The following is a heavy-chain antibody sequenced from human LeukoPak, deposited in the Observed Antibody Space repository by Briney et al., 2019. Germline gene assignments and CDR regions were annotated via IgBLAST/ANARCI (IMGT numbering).Heavy chain of an antibody. V-gene: IGHV1-69*13. Sequence: ASVKVPCKASGGTFSSYAISWVRQAPGQGLEWMGGIIPIFGTANYAQKFQGRVTITADESTSTPYMELSSLRSEDTAVYYCARATRWFGEIPYYFDYWGQGTLVTVSS. CDR1: GGTFSSYA. D-gene: IGHD3-10*01. CDR2: IIPIFGTA. CDR3: ARATRWFGEIPYYFDY. J-gene: IGHJ4*02.